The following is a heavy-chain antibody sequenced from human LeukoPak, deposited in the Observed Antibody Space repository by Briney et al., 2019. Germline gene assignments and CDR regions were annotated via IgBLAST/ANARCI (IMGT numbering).Heavy chain of an antibody. CDR1: GYSISSGYY. CDR2: IYYSGST. J-gene: IGHJ4*02. Sequence: PSETLSLTCTVSGYSISSGYYWGWIRQPPGKGLEWIGSIYYSGSTYYNPSLKSRVTISVDTSKNQFSLKLSSVTAADTAVYYCARVSIGRYYGSGIDYWGQGTLVTVSS. CDR3: ARVSIGRYYGSGIDY. D-gene: IGHD3-10*01. V-gene: IGHV4-38-2*02.